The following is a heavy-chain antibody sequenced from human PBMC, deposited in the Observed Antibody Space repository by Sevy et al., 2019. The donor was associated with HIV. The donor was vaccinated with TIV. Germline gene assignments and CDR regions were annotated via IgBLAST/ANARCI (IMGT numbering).Heavy chain of an antibody. CDR2: IKQDGSEK. CDR3: ARDMADTAMVNDAFDI. V-gene: IGHV3-7*03. Sequence: GGSLRLSCAASAFTFSSYWMSWVRQAPGKGLEWVANIKQDGSEKYYVDSVKGRFTISRDNAKNSLYLQMNSLRAEDTAVYYCARDMADTAMVNDAFDIWGQGTMVTVSS. CDR1: AFTFSSYW. D-gene: IGHD5-18*01. J-gene: IGHJ3*02.